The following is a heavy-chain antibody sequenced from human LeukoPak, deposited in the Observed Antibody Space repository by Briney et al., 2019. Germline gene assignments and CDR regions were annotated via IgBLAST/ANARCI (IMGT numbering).Heavy chain of an antibody. CDR2: INPHSGGA. CDR3: TRFEDYGGKRDVFDI. V-gene: IGHV1-2*02. Sequence: GASVKVSCKASGYTFTAYYMNWVRQAPGQGLEWMGWINPHSGGAVYAQGFEGRVTMTRDTSISTAYMELNNLRSDDTAFYYCTRFEDYGGKRDVFDIWGQGTMVTVSS. D-gene: IGHD4-23*01. CDR1: GYTFTAYY. J-gene: IGHJ3*02.